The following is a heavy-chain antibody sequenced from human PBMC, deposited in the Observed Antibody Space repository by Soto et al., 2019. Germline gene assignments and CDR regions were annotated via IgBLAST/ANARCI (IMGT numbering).Heavy chain of an antibody. Sequence: GASVKVSCEASGYTFTGYYIHWVRQAPGQGLEWMGWINPNSGGTNYAQKFQGRVTMTRDTSISTAYMELSRLRSDDTAVYYCARGGRRIAGNWFDPWGQGTLVTVSS. J-gene: IGHJ5*02. CDR3: ARGGRRIAGNWFDP. CDR1: GYTFTGYY. CDR2: INPNSGGT. D-gene: IGHD6-13*01. V-gene: IGHV1-2*02.